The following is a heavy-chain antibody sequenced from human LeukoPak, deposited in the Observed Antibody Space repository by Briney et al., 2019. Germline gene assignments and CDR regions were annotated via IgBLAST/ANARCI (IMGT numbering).Heavy chain of an antibody. V-gene: IGHV3-30*04. Sequence: PGGSLRLSCAASGFTFSSYAMHWVRQAPGKGLEWVAVISYDGSNKYYADSVKGRFTISRDNSKNTLYLQMNSLRAEDTAVYYCARDLTYYYDSSGSFDYWGQGTLVAVSS. J-gene: IGHJ4*02. D-gene: IGHD3-22*01. CDR1: GFTFSSYA. CDR2: ISYDGSNK. CDR3: ARDLTYYYDSSGSFDY.